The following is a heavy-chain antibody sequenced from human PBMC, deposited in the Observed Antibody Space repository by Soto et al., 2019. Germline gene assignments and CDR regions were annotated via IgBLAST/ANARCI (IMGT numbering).Heavy chain of an antibody. V-gene: IGHV3-11*01. D-gene: IGHD2-2*01. CDR3: AREPLRSLLGYCSSTSCYVV. CDR2: ISSSGSTI. J-gene: IGHJ4*02. Sequence: QVQLVESGGGLVKPGGSLRLSCAASGFTFSDYYMSWIRQAPGKGLEWVSYISSSGSTIYYADSVKGRFTISRDNAKNSLYLQRNSLRAEDTAVYYCAREPLRSLLGYCSSTSCYVVWGQGTLVTVSS. CDR1: GFTFSDYY.